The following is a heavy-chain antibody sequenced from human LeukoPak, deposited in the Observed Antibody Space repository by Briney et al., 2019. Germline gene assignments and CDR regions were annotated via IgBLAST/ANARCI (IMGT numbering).Heavy chain of an antibody. CDR1: GGSISSYY. V-gene: IGHV4-59*01. CDR3: AREVYYYDSSGYYFGAFDI. Sequence: PSETLSLTCTVSGGSISSYYWSWIRQPPGKGLEWIGYIYYSGSTNYNPSLKSRVTISVDTTKNQFSLKLSSVTAADTAVYYCAREVYYYDSSGYYFGAFDIWGQGTMVNVSS. D-gene: IGHD3-22*01. J-gene: IGHJ3*02. CDR2: IYYSGST.